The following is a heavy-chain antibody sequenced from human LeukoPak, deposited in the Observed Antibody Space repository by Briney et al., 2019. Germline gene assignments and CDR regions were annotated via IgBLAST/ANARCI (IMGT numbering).Heavy chain of an antibody. CDR2: VGKGGDA. CDR1: GFTFSSND. J-gene: IGHJ4*01. V-gene: IGHV3-13*01. Sequence: GGSLRLSRTASGFTFSSNDMHWVRHITGRGLEWVSGVGKGGDAHYSASVRGRFTISRENAKNSLYLQMNSLRAEDTAVYFCAGASQHGIFDSWGQGTLVTVSS. CDR3: AGASQHGIFDS.